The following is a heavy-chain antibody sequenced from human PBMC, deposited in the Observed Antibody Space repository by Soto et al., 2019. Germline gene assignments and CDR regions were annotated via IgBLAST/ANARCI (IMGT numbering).Heavy chain of an antibody. V-gene: IGHV4-4*02. D-gene: IGHD6-13*01. CDR2: IYHSGST. J-gene: IGHJ5*02. CDR3: ARGRRYTSSWYWFDP. Sequence: LSLTCAVYGGSISSNKWWSWVRQPPGKGLEWIGEIYHSGSTNYNPSLKSRVTISLDKSKNQFSLKLTSVTAADSAVYYCARGRRYTSSWYWFDPWGQGTLVTVSS. CDR1: GGSISSNKW.